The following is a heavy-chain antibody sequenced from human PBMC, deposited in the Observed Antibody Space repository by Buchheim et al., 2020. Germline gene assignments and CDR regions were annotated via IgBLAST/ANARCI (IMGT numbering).Heavy chain of an antibody. CDR1: GFTFSNYA. CDR2: IRGDGGAT. CDR3: AKSEYSDLYYSYYMDV. Sequence: EGQLLESGGGLVQPGGSLRLSCGASGFTFSNYAMTWVRQAPGKGLEWVSAIRGDGGATYYTDSVKGRLTISRENSKTTLYLQMNSLRAEDTGTYYCAKSEYSDLYYSYYMDVWGKGTT. J-gene: IGHJ6*03. D-gene: IGHD5-12*01. V-gene: IGHV3-23*01.